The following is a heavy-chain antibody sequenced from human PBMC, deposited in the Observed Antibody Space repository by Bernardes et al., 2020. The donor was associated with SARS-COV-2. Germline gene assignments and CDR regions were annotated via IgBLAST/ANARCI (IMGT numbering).Heavy chain of an antibody. J-gene: IGHJ5*02. CDR2: ITSDGSIT. V-gene: IGHV3-30*03. CDR3: VVRGIVPPNYFDP. Sequence: GGSLRLSCAASGFTFSRYGMHWVRQAPGKGLEWVGVITSDGSITYYVDSVKGRFTISRDNPENILYLQMNSLRPEDTAVYYCVVRGIVPPNYFDPWGQGTLVTVSS. D-gene: IGHD3-10*01. CDR1: GFTFSRYG.